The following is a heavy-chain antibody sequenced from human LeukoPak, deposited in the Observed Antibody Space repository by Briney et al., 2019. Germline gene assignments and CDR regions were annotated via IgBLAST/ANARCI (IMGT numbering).Heavy chain of an antibody. CDR2: INPSDDTT. Sequence: ASVKVSCKASGYTFTNYYLHWVRQAPGQGLEWMGVINPSDDTTSYAQKFQGGVTMTRDTSTNTVYMQLTSLRSEDTAVYYCAMSHYFGSGSYLHDAFDIWGQGTMVTVSS. D-gene: IGHD3-10*01. CDR1: GYTFTNYY. J-gene: IGHJ3*02. V-gene: IGHV1-46*01. CDR3: AMSHYFGSGSYLHDAFDI.